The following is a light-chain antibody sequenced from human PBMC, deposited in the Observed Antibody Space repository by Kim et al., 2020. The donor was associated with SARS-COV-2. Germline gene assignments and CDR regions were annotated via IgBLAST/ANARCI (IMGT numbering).Light chain of an antibody. V-gene: IGLV1-47*02. CDR2: GSD. J-gene: IGLJ1*01. CDR1: SSDIGSNP. CDR3: ATWDDSLSAYV. Sequence: GQGVTNSCSGGSSDIGSNPVYWFQQLAGTAPKLFIFGSDQRPSGVPDRFSGSKSGTSASLAISGLRSEDEADYYCATWDDSLSAYVFGTGTKVTVL.